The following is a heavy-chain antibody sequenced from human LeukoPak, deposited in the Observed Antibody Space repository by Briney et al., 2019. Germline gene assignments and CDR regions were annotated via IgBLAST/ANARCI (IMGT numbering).Heavy chain of an antibody. D-gene: IGHD2-15*01. V-gene: IGHV3-23*01. CDR3: AKDHIVVVVAATGFDY. J-gene: IGHJ4*02. CDR1: GFTFSSYA. CDR2: ISGSGGST. Sequence: GGSLRLSCAAPGFTFSSYAMSWVRQAPGKGLEWVSAISGSGGSTYYADSVKGRFTISRDNSKNTLYLQMNSLRAEDTAVYYCAKDHIVVVVAATGFDYWGQGTLVTVSS.